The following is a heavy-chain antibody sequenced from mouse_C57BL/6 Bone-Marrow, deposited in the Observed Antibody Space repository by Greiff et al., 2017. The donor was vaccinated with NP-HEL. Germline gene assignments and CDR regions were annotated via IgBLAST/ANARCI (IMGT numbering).Heavy chain of an antibody. Sequence: VQLQQPGAELVKPGASVKLSCKASGYTFTSYWMQWVKQRPGQGLEWIGEIDPSDSYTNYNQKFKGKATLTVDTSSSTAYMQLSSLTSEDSAVYYCARGYYDYDDYWGQGTTLTVSS. CDR1: GYTFTSYW. J-gene: IGHJ2*01. V-gene: IGHV1-50*01. CDR2: IDPSDSYT. D-gene: IGHD2-4*01. CDR3: ARGYYDYDDY.